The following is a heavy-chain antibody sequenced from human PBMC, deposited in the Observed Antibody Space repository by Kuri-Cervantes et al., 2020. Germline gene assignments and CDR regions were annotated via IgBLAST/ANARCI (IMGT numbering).Heavy chain of an antibody. Sequence: SGPTLVKPTQTLTLTCTFSGFPLSTSGVGVGWIRQPPGKALEWLALIYWDDDKRYSPSLKSRLTITKDTSKNQVVLTMTNMDPVDTATYYCARLTSPVMVRGDTLDYWGQGTLVTVSS. J-gene: IGHJ4*02. V-gene: IGHV2-5*02. D-gene: IGHD3-10*01. CDR3: ARLTSPVMVRGDTLDY. CDR1: GFPLSTSGVG. CDR2: IYWDDDK.